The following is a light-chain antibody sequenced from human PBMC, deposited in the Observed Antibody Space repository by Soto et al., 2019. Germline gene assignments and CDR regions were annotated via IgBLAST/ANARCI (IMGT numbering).Light chain of an antibody. Sequence: QSVLTQPDSVSGSPGQTITISCTGTSSDVGGYNYVSWYQHNPGKAPKLLTYEVSNRPSGVSDRFSGSKSDNMASLTISGLQAEDEADYYCSSYTSTNTPVVFGGGTKVTVL. V-gene: IGLV2-14*01. CDR1: SSDVGGYNY. CDR2: EVS. CDR3: SSYTSTNTPVV. J-gene: IGLJ2*01.